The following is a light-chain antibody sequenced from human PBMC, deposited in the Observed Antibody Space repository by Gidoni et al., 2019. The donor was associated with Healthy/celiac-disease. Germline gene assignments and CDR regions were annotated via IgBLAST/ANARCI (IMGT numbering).Light chain of an antibody. V-gene: IGLV2-14*03. CDR1: SSDVGGYNY. CDR2: DVS. CDR3: SSYTSSSTRV. J-gene: IGLJ2*01. Sequence: QSALTQPASASGSPAQSITISCTGTSSDVGGYNYVSWYQQHPGKAPKLMIYDVSNRPSGVSNRFSGSKSGNTASLTISGLQAEDEADYYCSSYTSSSTRVFGGGTKLTVL.